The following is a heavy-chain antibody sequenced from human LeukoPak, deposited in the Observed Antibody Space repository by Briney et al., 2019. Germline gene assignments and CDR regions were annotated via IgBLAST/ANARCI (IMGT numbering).Heavy chain of an antibody. CDR3: ARDLYYYDSSGYCDAFDI. J-gene: IGHJ3*02. Sequence: PSETLSLTCTVSGGSISSSSYYWGWIRQPPGKGLEWIGSIYYSGSTYYNPSLKSRVTISVDTSKNQFSLKLSSVTAADTAVYYCARDLYYYDSSGYCDAFDIWGQGTMVTVSS. D-gene: IGHD3-22*01. CDR1: GGSISSSSYY. V-gene: IGHV4-39*07. CDR2: IYYSGST.